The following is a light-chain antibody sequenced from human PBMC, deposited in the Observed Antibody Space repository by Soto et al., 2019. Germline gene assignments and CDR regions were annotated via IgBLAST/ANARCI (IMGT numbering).Light chain of an antibody. Sequence: QSALTQPPSASGSPGQSVTIYCTGTGNDVGGYNYVSWYQHHPGKAPKLVIYEVTKRPSGVPDRFSGSKSGNTASLTVSGLQAEDEADYYCQSYDMSLTGAIFGEGTKLTVL. V-gene: IGLV2-8*01. CDR1: GNDVGGYNY. CDR2: EVT. CDR3: QSYDMSLTGAI. J-gene: IGLJ2*01.